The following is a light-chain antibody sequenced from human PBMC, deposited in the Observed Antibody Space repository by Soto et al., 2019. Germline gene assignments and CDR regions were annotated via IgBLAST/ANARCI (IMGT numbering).Light chain of an antibody. J-gene: IGLJ1*01. CDR3: SSYAGSNNYV. CDR1: SSDVGGYNY. CDR2: EVS. Sequence: QSALTQTPSASGSPGQSVTISCTGTSSDVGGYNYVSWYQQHPGKAPKLMIYEVSKRPSGVPDRFSGSKSGNTASLTVSGLQDEDEADYYCSSYAGSNNYVFGTGTKLTVL. V-gene: IGLV2-8*01.